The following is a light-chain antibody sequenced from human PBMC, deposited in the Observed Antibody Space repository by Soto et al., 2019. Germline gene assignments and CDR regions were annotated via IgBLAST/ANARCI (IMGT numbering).Light chain of an antibody. J-gene: IGLJ1*01. Sequence: QSVLAQPASVSGSPGQSITISCTGTSSDVGGYNYVSWYQQHPGKAPKLMIYDVSNRPSGVSNRFSGSKSGNTASLTISGPQAEDEADYYCSSYTSSSTRVFRTGTKVTVL. V-gene: IGLV2-14*01. CDR1: SSDVGGYNY. CDR3: SSYTSSSTRV. CDR2: DVS.